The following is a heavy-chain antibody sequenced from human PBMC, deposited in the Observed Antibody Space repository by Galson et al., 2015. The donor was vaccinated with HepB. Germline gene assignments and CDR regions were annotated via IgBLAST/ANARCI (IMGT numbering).Heavy chain of an antibody. CDR2: ISWDGGST. V-gene: IGHV3-43*01. Sequence: SLRLSCAASGFTFDDYTMHWVRQAPGKGLEWVSLISWDGGSTYYADSVKGRFTISRDNSKNSLYLQMNSLRTEDTALYYCAKGDSSSWPFLLFDYWGQGTLVTVSS. D-gene: IGHD6-13*01. CDR3: AKGDSSSWPFLLFDY. CDR1: GFTFDDYT. J-gene: IGHJ4*02.